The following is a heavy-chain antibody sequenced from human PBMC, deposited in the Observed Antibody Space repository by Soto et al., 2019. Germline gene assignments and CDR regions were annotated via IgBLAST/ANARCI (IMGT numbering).Heavy chain of an antibody. D-gene: IGHD3-16*02. CDR2: IYYSGST. J-gene: IGHJ2*01. Sequence: QVQLQESGPGLVKPSQTLSLTCTVSGGSISSGGYYWSWIRQHPGKGLEWIGYIYYSGSTYYNPSLKSRVNISVDTSKNQFSLKLSSVTAADTAVYYCARETMITFGGVIVSSWYFDLWGRGTLVTVSS. CDR3: ARETMITFGGVIVSSWYFDL. V-gene: IGHV4-31*03. CDR1: GGSISSGGYY.